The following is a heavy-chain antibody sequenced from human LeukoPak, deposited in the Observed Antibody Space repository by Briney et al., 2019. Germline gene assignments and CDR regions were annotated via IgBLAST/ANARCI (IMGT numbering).Heavy chain of an antibody. CDR2: INHSGST. J-gene: IGHJ6*02. Sequence: PSETQSLTCAVYGGSFSGYYWSWIRQPPGKGLEWIGEINHSGSTNYNPSLKSRVTISVDTSKNQFSLKLSSVTAADTAVYYCARANLVVSAANYYYYYGMDVWGQGTTVTVSS. V-gene: IGHV4-34*01. CDR1: GGSFSGYY. CDR3: ARANLVVSAANYYYYYGMDV. D-gene: IGHD2-2*01.